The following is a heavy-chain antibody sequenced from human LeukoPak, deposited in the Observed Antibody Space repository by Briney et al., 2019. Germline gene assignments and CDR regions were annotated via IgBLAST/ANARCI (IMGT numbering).Heavy chain of an antibody. J-gene: IGHJ4*02. CDR1: GASISRGNYY. D-gene: IGHD3-16*01. CDR3: ARHVGKWGWDY. Sequence: SETLSLTCTVSGASISRGNYYWSWIRQPAGKGLEWIGRIHTSGTTDFNPSLKSPAAMSPDTSKNQFSLRLTSVTAADTAMYYCARHVGKWGWDYWGQGTLVTVSS. CDR2: IHTSGTT. V-gene: IGHV4-61*02.